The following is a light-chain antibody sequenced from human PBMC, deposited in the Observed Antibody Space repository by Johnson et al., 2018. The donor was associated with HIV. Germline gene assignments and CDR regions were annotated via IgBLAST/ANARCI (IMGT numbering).Light chain of an antibody. Sequence: QSVLTQPPSVYAARGQKVTISCSGSSSNIGNNYVSWYQQLPGTAPKLLIYENNKRPSGIPDRFSGSKSGTSATLGIAGLQAGDEADYYCGTLGSSLSSYVLGTGTKVTVL. J-gene: IGLJ1*01. V-gene: IGLV1-51*02. CDR3: GTLGSSLSSYV. CDR1: SSNIGNNY. CDR2: ENN.